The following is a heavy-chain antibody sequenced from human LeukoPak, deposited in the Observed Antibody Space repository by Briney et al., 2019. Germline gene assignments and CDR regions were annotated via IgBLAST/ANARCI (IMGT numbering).Heavy chain of an antibody. J-gene: IGHJ4*02. CDR3: ATYYDFWSGCFDY. V-gene: IGHV4-31*03. CDR1: GGSISSGGYY. Sequence: SQTLSLTCTVSGGSISSGGYYWSWIRQHPGKGLEWIGYIYYSGSTHYNPSLKSRVTISVDTSKNQFSLKLSSVTAADTAVYYCATYYDFWSGCFDYWGQGTLVTVPS. CDR2: IYYSGST. D-gene: IGHD3-3*01.